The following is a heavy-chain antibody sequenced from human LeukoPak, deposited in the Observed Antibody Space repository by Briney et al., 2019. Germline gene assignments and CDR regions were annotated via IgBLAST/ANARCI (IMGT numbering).Heavy chain of an antibody. Sequence: PGGSLRLSCAASGFTFSIYAMTWVRQAPGKGLEWVAGISGSGSGGTTYYADSVKGRFTISRDNSKNTLYLQMSSLRAEDTAVYYCAKLFFGDYAPSPHYGGRGPLVTVSS. CDR2: ISGSGSGGTT. CDR1: GFTFSIYA. CDR3: AKLFFGDYAPSPHY. D-gene: IGHD4-17*01. J-gene: IGHJ4*02. V-gene: IGHV3-23*01.